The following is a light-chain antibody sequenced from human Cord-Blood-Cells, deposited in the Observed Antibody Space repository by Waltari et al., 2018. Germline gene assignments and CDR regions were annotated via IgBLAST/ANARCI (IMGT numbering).Light chain of an antibody. CDR3: QQYNNWTPWT. V-gene: IGKV3-15*01. CDR1: QIVSSN. J-gene: IGKJ1*01. Sequence: IVMTHSPATLSVSPEVRTTLSCRASQIVSSNLAWYQQKPGHAPRVLIYGASTRATGIPGRFSGSGSGREFTLTTRSLKCEDFAVYYCQQYNNWTPWTFGQGTKVEIK. CDR2: GAS.